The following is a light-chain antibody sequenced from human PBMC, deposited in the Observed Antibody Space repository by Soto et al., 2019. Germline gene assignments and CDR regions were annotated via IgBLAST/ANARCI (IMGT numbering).Light chain of an antibody. CDR2: EVS. CDR1: SSDVGGYNY. CDR3: SSYTSSSTLLYV. J-gene: IGLJ1*01. V-gene: IGLV2-14*01. Sequence: QSVLTQPASVSGSPGQSITISCTGTSSDVGGYNYVSWYQQRPGKAPKLMIYEVSNRPSGVSNRFSGSKSGNTASLTISGLQAEDEADYYCSSYTSSSTLLYVFGTGTKVTV.